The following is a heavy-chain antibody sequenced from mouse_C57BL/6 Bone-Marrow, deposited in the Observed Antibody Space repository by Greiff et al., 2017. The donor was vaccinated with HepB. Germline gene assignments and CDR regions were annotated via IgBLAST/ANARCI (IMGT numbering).Heavy chain of an antibody. D-gene: IGHD1-1*01. J-gene: IGHJ2*01. CDR3: ASGDYYYGSSYPFDY. CDR1: GYTFTSYW. V-gene: IGHV1-69*01. CDR2: IDPSDSYT. Sequence: VQLQQPGAELVMPGASVKLSCKASGYTFTSYWMHWVKQRPGQGLEWIGEIDPSDSYTNYNQKFKGKSTLTVDKSSSTAYMQLSSLTSEDSAVYYCASGDYYYGSSYPFDYWGQGTTLTVSS.